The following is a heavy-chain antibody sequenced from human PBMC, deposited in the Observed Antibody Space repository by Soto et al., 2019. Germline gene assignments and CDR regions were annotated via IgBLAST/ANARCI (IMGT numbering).Heavy chain of an antibody. CDR2: ISSSSSYI. V-gene: IGHV3-21*01. J-gene: IGHJ3*02. Sequence: GGSLRLSCAASGFTFSSYSMNWVRQAPGKGLEWVSSISSSSSYIYYADSVKGRFTISRDNAKNSLYLQMNSLRAEDTAVYYCARDGEMATYAFDIWGQGTMVTV. D-gene: IGHD5-12*01. CDR1: GFTFSSYS. CDR3: ARDGEMATYAFDI.